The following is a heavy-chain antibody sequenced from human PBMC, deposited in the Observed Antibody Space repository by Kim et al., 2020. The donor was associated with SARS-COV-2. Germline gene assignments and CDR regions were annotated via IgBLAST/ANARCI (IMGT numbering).Heavy chain of an antibody. Sequence: SLRLSCAASGFTFSSYGMHWVRQAPGKGLEWVAVISYDGSNKYYADSVKGRFTISRDNSKNTLYLQMNSLRAEDTAVYYCARDAAYSSGWYWYFYLWG. CDR3: ARDAAYSSGWYWYFYL. CDR2: ISYDGSNK. J-gene: IGHJ2*01. V-gene: IGHV3-33*05. D-gene: IGHD6-19*01. CDR1: GFTFSSYG.